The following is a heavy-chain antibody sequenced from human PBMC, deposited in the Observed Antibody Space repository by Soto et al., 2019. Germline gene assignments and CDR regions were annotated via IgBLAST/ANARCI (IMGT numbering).Heavy chain of an antibody. Sequence: ASVKVSCKASGYTFTGYYMHWVRQAPGQGLEWMGWINPNSGGTNYAQKFQGWVIMTRDTSISTAYMELSRLRSDDTAVYYCATLNRSPTTVTTYYYYYYRDVGGKGTTVTVSS. CDR3: ATLNRSPTTVTTYYYYYYRDV. V-gene: IGHV1-2*04. D-gene: IGHD4-4*01. J-gene: IGHJ6*03. CDR1: GYTFTGYY. CDR2: INPNSGGT.